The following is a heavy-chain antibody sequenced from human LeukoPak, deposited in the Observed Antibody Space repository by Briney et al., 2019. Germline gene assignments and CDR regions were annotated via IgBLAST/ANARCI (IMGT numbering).Heavy chain of an antibody. CDR2: IYYSGST. CDR3: ARALLQYSSGWYFDY. D-gene: IGHD6-19*01. V-gene: IGHV4-59*01. Sequence: SETLSLTCTVSGGSISSYYWSWIRQPPGKGLEWIGYIYYSGSTNYNPSLKSRVTISVDTSKNQFSLKLSSVTAADTAVYYCARALLQYSSGWYFDYWGQGTLVTVSS. J-gene: IGHJ4*02. CDR1: GGSISSYY.